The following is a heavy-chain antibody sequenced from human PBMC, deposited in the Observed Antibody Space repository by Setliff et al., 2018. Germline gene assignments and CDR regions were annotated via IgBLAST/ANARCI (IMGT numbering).Heavy chain of an antibody. CDR3: ARAGQASAGRKGVFDY. CDR1: GYIFAGYY. J-gene: IGHJ4*02. CDR2: INPGGGSS. Sequence: ASVKVSCKASGYIFAGYYMHWVRQATGQGLEWMGLINPGGGSSTYAQKFQGRVSLTRDTSTSTVYMEVNNLGSEDTALYFCARAGQASAGRKGVFDYWGQGTLVTVSS. V-gene: IGHV1-46*01. D-gene: IGHD3-10*01.